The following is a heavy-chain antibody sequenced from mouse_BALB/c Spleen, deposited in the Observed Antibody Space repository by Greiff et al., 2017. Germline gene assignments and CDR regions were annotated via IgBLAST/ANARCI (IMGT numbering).Heavy chain of an antibody. J-gene: IGHJ2*01. V-gene: IGHV2-6-5*01. CDR3: AKHLGATARDLDY. CDR1: GFSLTDYG. CDR2: IWGGGST. Sequence: VNVVESGPGLVAPSQSLSITCTVSGFSLTDYGVSWIRQPPGKGLEWLGVIWGGGSTYYNSALKSRLSISKDNSKSQVFLKMNSLQTDDTAMYYCAKHLGATARDLDYWGQGTTLTVSS. D-gene: IGHD3-1*01.